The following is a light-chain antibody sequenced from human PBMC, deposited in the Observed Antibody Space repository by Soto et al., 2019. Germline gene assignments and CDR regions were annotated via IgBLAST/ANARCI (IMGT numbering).Light chain of an antibody. CDR1: ESVSSN. Sequence: VMTQSPATRSVSAAERGTLSCMASESVSSNLAWYQQRPGQAPRLLIYGASTRATDTPVRFRGSGSGTEFTLTISSLQSEDFAVYYCQQYNNWPPSIIFGQGTRLEI. CDR2: GAS. J-gene: IGKJ5*01. V-gene: IGKV3-15*01. CDR3: QQYNNWPPSII.